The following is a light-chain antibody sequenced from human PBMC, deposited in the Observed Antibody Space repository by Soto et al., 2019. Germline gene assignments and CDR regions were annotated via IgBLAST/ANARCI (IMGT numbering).Light chain of an antibody. Sequence: AIQMTQSPSSLSASVGDRVTITCRASQGIRNDLGWYQQKPGKAPKLLIYAASSLQSGVPSRFSGSGSGTDFTLTIRSMQTEDFANYYCLQYNSYPWTFGQGTKVDIK. CDR1: QGIRND. CDR3: LQYNSYPWT. CDR2: AAS. V-gene: IGKV1-6*01. J-gene: IGKJ1*01.